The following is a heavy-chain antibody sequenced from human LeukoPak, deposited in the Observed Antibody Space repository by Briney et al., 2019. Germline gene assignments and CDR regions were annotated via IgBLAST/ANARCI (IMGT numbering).Heavy chain of an antibody. J-gene: IGHJ4*02. CDR3: ARGGYYDSSGYTGYFDY. D-gene: IGHD3-22*01. Sequence: GGSLRLSCAASGLTFSSYEMNWVRQAPGKGLEWVSYISSSGSTIYYADSVKGRFTISRDNAKNSLYLQMNSLRAEDTAVYYCARGGYYDSSGYTGYFDYWGQGTLVTVSS. CDR2: ISSSGSTI. V-gene: IGHV3-48*03. CDR1: GLTFSSYE.